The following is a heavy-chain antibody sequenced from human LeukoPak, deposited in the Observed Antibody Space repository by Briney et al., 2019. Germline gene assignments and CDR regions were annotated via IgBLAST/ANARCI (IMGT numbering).Heavy chain of an antibody. D-gene: IGHD5-12*01. CDR2: IIPIFGTA. V-gene: IGHV1-69*13. CDR1: GGTFSSYA. J-gene: IGHJ4*02. CDR3: ASSTWITKTRAFDY. Sequence: SVTVSCKASGGTFSSYAISWVRQAPGQGLEWMGGIIPIFGTANYAQKFQGRVTITADESTSTAYMELSSLRSEDTAVYYCASSTWITKTRAFDYWGQGPLVTVSS.